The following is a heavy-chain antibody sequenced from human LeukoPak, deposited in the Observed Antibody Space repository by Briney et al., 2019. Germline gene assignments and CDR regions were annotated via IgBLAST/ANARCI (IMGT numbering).Heavy chain of an antibody. J-gene: IGHJ4*02. D-gene: IGHD3-22*01. CDR2: IYSGGST. CDR3: AKDQYHYYDSSGYFDY. CDR1: RFTPCSNY. V-gene: IGHV3-53*05. Sequence: GGCLRLSCAASRFTPCSNYMSRVGQAPGEEVEGVSVIYSGGSTFYADSVKGRFTISSDNSKNTLFLQMNSLRAEDTAVYYCAKDQYHYYDSSGYFDYWGQGTLVTVSS.